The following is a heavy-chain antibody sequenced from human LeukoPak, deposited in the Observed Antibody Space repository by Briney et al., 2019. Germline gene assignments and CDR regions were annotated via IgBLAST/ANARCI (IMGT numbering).Heavy chain of an antibody. D-gene: IGHD2-2*01. J-gene: IGHJ4*02. V-gene: IGHV4-59*08. Sequence: SETLSLTCTVSGASISSYYWSWIRQPPGRGLEWIGYISYSGSPNYNPSLKSRVTISADTSKNQFSLNLSSVTAADTAVYYCARLVVVPAASASYYFDYWGQGTLVTVSS. CDR2: ISYSGSP. CDR1: GASISSYY. CDR3: ARLVVVPAASASYYFDY.